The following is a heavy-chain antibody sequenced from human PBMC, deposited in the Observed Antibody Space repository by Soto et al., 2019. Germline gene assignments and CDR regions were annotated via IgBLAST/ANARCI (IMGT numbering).Heavy chain of an antibody. CDR2: ISAYNGNT. D-gene: IGHD3-22*01. J-gene: IGHJ4*02. CDR3: ARGVHYDNSGFYYFF. Sequence: QVQLVQSGAEVKKPGASVKVSCKASGYTFTSYGISWVRQAPGQGLEWMGWISAYNGNTNYAQNFQGRFTITADESTNTAYLELRSLRSEDTAVYYCARGVHYDNSGFYYFFWGQGTLVTVSS. V-gene: IGHV1-18*04. CDR1: GYTFTSYG.